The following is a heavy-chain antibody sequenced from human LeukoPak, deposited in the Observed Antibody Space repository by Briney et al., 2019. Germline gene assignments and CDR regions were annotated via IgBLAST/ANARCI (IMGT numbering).Heavy chain of an antibody. CDR2: INHSGST. CDR1: GGSFSGYY. J-gene: IGHJ4*02. V-gene: IGHV4-34*01. CDR3: ARDGATVTTSGYFDY. Sequence: PSETLSLTCAVYGGSFSGYYWSWIRQPPGKGLEWIGEINHSGSTNYNPSLKSRVTISVDTSKNLFSLKLSSVTAADTAVYYCARDGATVTTSGYFDYWGQGTLVTVSS. D-gene: IGHD4-17*01.